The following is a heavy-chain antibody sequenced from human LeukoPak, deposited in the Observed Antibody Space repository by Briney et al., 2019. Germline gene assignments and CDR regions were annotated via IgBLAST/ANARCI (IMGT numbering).Heavy chain of an antibody. D-gene: IGHD5-12*01. V-gene: IGHV3-23*01. CDR3: AKDQIRAYSGYDLDY. CDR2: IIPSGHTT. CDR1: GFTFSSHG. J-gene: IGHJ4*02. Sequence: GGSLRLSCAASGFTFSSHGMNWVRQAPGKGLEWVSGIIPSGHTTYYADSVRGRFTISRDNSRNTLYLQMNSLRAEDTAVYYCAKDQIRAYSGYDLDYWGQGTLVTVSS.